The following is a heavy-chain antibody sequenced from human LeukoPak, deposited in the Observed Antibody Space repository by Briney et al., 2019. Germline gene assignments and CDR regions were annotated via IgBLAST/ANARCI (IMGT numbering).Heavy chain of an antibody. J-gene: IGHJ2*01. CDR2: ITSIGGST. V-gene: IGHV3-64*02. CDR1: GFTFSSYI. Sequence: GGSLRLSCSASGFTFSSYIMHWVRQAPGKGLEYVSAITSIGGSTYYADSVKGRFTISRDNSKNTLYLQMGSLRAEDMAVYYCARGGPYSSSWRYFDFWGRGTLVTVSS. CDR3: ARGGPYSSSWRYFDF. D-gene: IGHD6-13*01.